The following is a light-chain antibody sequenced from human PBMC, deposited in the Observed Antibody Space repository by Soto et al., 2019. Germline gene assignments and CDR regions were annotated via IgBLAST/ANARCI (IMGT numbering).Light chain of an antibody. Sequence: QSVLTQPACVSGSPGQSITISCTGTRSDVGGYNLVSWYQHHPRKAPKLVIYEVSERPSGVSYRLSGSKSGNTASLTISGLQAGDEADYYCCSYAGSVDHYVFGTGTKVTVL. CDR2: EVS. V-gene: IGLV2-23*02. J-gene: IGLJ1*01. CDR1: RSDVGGYNL. CDR3: CSYAGSVDHYV.